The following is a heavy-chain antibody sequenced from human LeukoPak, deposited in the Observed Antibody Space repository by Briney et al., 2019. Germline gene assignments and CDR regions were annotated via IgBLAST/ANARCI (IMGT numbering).Heavy chain of an antibody. CDR3: ARVPPTDYYYGMDV. CDR1: GGSISSYY. J-gene: IGHJ6*02. V-gene: IGHV4-59*01. CDR2: IYYSGST. Sequence: SETLSLTCTVSGGSISSYYWSWIWQPPGKGLEWIGYIYYSGSTNYNPSLKSRVTISVDTSKNQFSLKLSSVTAADTAVYYCARVPPTDYYYGMDVWGQGTTVTVSS.